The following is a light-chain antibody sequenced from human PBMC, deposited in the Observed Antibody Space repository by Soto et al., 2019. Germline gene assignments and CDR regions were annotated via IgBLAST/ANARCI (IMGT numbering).Light chain of an antibody. CDR3: QQYQNLWT. J-gene: IGKJ1*01. CDR2: RAS. Sequence: IGMTQSPATLSVSPGERATRSCRASQTIYSNVAWYQQRPGQPPRLLIYRASSRATGIPARFSGSGSGTEFTLTINSLQSEDFAVYYCQQYQNLWTFGQGTKGDIK. CDR1: QTIYSN. V-gene: IGKV3-15*01.